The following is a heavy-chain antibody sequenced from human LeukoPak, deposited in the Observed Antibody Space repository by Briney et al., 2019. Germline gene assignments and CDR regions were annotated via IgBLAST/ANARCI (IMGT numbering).Heavy chain of an antibody. J-gene: IGHJ4*02. D-gene: IGHD5-24*01. CDR3: ASPRGRDGYNYGFFDY. Sequence: ASVKVSCKASGYTFTSYGISWVRQAPGQGLEWMGWISAYNGNTNYAQKLQGRVTMTTDTSTSIVYMELRSLRSDDTAVYYCASPRGRDGYNYGFFDYWGQGTLVTVSS. V-gene: IGHV1-18*01. CDR1: GYTFTSYG. CDR2: ISAYNGNT.